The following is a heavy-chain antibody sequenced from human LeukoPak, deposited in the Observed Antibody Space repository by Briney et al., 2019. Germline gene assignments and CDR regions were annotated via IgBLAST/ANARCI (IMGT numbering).Heavy chain of an antibody. CDR3: ARGKEMTTQFDY. Sequence: PSETLSLTCAVYGGSFSGYYWSWIRQPPGKGLEWIGEINHSGSTNYNPSLKSRVTISVDTSKNQFSLKLSSVTAADTAVYYCARGKEMTTQFDYWGQGTLVTVSS. V-gene: IGHV4-34*01. CDR1: GGSFSGYY. D-gene: IGHD5-24*01. J-gene: IGHJ4*02. CDR2: INHSGST.